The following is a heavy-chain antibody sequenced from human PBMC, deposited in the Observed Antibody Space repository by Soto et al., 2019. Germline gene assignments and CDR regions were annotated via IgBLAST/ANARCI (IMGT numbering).Heavy chain of an antibody. CDR3: ARHCNTAMVRNWFDP. CDR2: IYYSGST. Sequence: QLQLQESGPGLVKPSETLSLTCTVSGGSISSSSYYWGWIRQPPGKGLEWIGSIYYSGSTYYNPSLKSRVTISVDTSKNQFSLKLSSVTAADTAVYYCARHCNTAMVRNWFDPWGQGTLVTVSS. J-gene: IGHJ5*02. CDR1: GGSISSSSYY. D-gene: IGHD5-18*01. V-gene: IGHV4-39*01.